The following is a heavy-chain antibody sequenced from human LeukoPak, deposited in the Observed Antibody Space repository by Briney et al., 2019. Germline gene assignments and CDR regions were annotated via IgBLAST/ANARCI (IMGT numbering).Heavy chain of an antibody. V-gene: IGHV3-23*01. Sequence: PGGSLRLSCAASGFTFSSYAMSWVRPAPGKGLEWVSAISGSGGSTYYAHSVKGRFTLSRDKSKNTLYLQMNSLRAEDTAVYYCAKSHNWNVVYYFDYWGQGTLVTVSS. D-gene: IGHD1-1*01. CDR1: GFTFSSYA. J-gene: IGHJ4*02. CDR2: ISGSGGST. CDR3: AKSHNWNVVYYFDY.